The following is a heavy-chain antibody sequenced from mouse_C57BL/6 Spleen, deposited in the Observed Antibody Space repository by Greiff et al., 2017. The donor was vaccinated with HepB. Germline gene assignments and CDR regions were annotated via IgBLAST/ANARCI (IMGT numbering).Heavy chain of an antibody. D-gene: IGHD2-12*01. V-gene: IGHV1-42*01. Sequence: EVQLQQSGPELVKPGASVKISCKASGYSFTGYYMNWVKQSPEKSLELIGEINPSTGGTTYNQKFKAKATLTVDKSSSTAYMQLKSLTSEDSAVYYCARDYYSPFDYWGQGTTLTVSS. J-gene: IGHJ2*01. CDR2: INPSTGGT. CDR1: GYSFTGYY. CDR3: ARDYYSPFDY.